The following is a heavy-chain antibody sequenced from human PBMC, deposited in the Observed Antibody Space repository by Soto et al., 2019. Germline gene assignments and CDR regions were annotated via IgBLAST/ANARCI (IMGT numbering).Heavy chain of an antibody. CDR3: ARARADIRERVVLERQFDY. V-gene: IGHV1-69*01. J-gene: IGHJ4*02. Sequence: QVQLVQSGAEVKKPGSSVKVSCKASGGTFSSYAISWVRQAPGQGLEWMGGIIPIFGTANYAQKFQGRVTIAAEESTSTAYMELSSLRSEDTAVYYCARARADIRERVVLERQFDYWGQGTLVTVSS. D-gene: IGHD1-1*01. CDR2: IIPIFGTA. CDR1: GGTFSSYA.